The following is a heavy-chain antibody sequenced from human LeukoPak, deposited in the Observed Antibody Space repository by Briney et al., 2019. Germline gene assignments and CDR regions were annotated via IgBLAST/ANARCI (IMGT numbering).Heavy chain of an antibody. Sequence: GGSLRLSCAASGLTFSDYYMSWIRQAPGKGLEWVSYISSSSSYTNYADSVKGRFTISRDNAKNSLYLQMNSLRAEDTAVYYCASTRGGGYSYGYSAYWGQGTLVTVSS. CDR2: ISSSSSYT. CDR3: ASTRGGGYSYGYSAY. J-gene: IGHJ4*02. V-gene: IGHV3-11*06. D-gene: IGHD5-18*01. CDR1: GLTFSDYY.